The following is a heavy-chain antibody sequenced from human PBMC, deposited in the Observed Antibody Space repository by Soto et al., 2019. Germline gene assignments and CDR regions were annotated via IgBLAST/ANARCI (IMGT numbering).Heavy chain of an antibody. Sequence: QVQLVESGGGVVQPGRSLRLSCAASGFTFSSYGMHWVRQAPGKGLEWVAVISYDGSNKYYADSVKGRFTISRDNSKKTLYLQMNSLRAEDTAVYYCAKGRAKNWFDPWGQGTLVTVSS. CDR2: ISYDGSNK. CDR1: GFTFSSYG. CDR3: AKGRAKNWFDP. V-gene: IGHV3-30*18. J-gene: IGHJ5*02.